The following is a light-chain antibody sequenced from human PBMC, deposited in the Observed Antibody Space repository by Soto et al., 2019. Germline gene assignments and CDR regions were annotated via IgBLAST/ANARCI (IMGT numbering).Light chain of an antibody. CDR2: EVS. V-gene: IGLV2-8*01. J-gene: IGLJ1*01. Sequence: QSALTQPPSASGSPGLSVTISCTGTSSDVGGYNYVSWYQQHPGKAPKLMIYEVSKRPSGVPDRFSGSKSGNTASLTVSGLQAEDEADYYCSSYAGSNNRYVFGTGTKVTVL. CDR3: SSYAGSNNRYV. CDR1: SSDVGGYNY.